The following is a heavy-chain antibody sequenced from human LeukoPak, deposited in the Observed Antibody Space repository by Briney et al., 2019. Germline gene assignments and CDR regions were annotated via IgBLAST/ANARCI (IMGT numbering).Heavy chain of an antibody. D-gene: IGHD3-3*01. CDR3: VSIDFWSGYGYYYYGMDV. V-gene: IGHV5-10-1*01. CDR1: GXSFTSYC. Sequence: GESLKISFKGSGXSFTSYCISWVRQMPGKDLKWMGRIDPSDSYTNYSPSSQGHVTISADKSISTAYLQWSSLKASDTAMYYCVSIDFWSGYGYYYYGMDVWGQGTTVTVSS. CDR2: IDPSDSYT. J-gene: IGHJ6*02.